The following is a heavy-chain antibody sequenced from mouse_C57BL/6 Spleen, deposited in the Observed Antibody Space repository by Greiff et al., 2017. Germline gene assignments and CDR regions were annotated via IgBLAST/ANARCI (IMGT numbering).Heavy chain of an antibody. V-gene: IGHV1-82*01. CDR3: ARDYGSSYWYFDV. J-gene: IGHJ1*03. D-gene: IGHD1-1*01. Sequence: QVQLQQSGPELVKPGASVKISCKASGYAFSSSWMNWVKQRPGKGREWIGRIYPGDGDTNYNGKFKGKSTLTADKSSSTAYMQLSILTSEDSAVYFCARDYGSSYWYFDVWGTGTTVTVSS. CDR2: IYPGDGDT. CDR1: GYAFSSSW.